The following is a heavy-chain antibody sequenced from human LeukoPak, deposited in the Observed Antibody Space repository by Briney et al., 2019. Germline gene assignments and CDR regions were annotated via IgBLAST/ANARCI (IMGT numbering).Heavy chain of an antibody. D-gene: IGHD1-26*01. Sequence: SETLSLTCTVSGYSISSGYYWGWIRQPPGRGLEWIGSIYHSGSTYYNPSLKSRVTISVDTSKNQFSLKLSSVTAADTAVYYCARFSGSYYDGYWGQGTLVTVSS. CDR3: ARFSGSYYDGY. CDR1: GYSISSGYY. J-gene: IGHJ4*02. CDR2: IYHSGST. V-gene: IGHV4-38-2*02.